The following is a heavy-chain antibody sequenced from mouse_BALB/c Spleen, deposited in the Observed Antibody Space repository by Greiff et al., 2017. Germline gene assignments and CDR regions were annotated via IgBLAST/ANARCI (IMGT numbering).Heavy chain of an antibody. D-gene: IGHD1-3*01. V-gene: IGHV1S41*01. J-gene: IGHJ4*01. CDR3: ARGGEWAMDD. Sequence: DLVKPGASVKLSCKASGYTFTSYWINWIKQRPGQGLEWIGRIAHGSGSTYYNELFKGKATLTVDTSSSTAYIQLSSLSSEDSAVYFCARGGEWAMDDWGQGTSVTVSS. CDR2: IAHGSGST. CDR1: GYTFTSYW.